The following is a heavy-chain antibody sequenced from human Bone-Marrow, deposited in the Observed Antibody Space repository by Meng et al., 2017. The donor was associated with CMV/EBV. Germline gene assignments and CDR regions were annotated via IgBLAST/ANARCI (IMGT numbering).Heavy chain of an antibody. V-gene: IGHV1-69*05. Sequence: SVKVSCKASGGTFSSYAISWVRQAPGQGLEWMGGIIPIFGTANYAQKFQGRVTITTDESTSTAYMELSSLRSEDTAVYYCARTDLVVTPRGRGYYFDYWGQGTLVTVSS. J-gene: IGHJ4*02. D-gene: IGHD2-15*01. CDR1: GGTFSSYA. CDR3: ARTDLVVTPRGRGYYFDY. CDR2: IIPIFGTA.